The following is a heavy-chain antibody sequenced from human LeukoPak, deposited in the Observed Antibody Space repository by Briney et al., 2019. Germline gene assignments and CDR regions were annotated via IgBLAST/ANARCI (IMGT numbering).Heavy chain of an antibody. CDR3: ASEQSGSYHPYYYGMDV. V-gene: IGHV1-24*01. D-gene: IGHD1-26*01. J-gene: IGHJ6*02. Sequence: ASVKVSCKVSGYTLTELSMHWVRQAPGKGLEWMGGFDPEYGARIYAQKFQGRVIMTEDTSTDTAYMELSSLRSEDTAVYYCASEQSGSYHPYYYGMDVWGQGTTVTVSS. CDR1: GYTLTELS. CDR2: FDPEYGAR.